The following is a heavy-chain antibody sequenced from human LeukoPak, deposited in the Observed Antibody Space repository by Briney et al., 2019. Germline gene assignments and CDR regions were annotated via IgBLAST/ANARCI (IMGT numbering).Heavy chain of an antibody. CDR2: ISSNGSNI. CDR3: AATYYYDGSGDY. Sequence: GGSLRLSCAASGFTFSTYEMNWVRQAPGKGLEWVSYISSNGSNIYYADSVKGRFTISRDNAKNSLYLLMNSLRTEDTAVYYCAATYYYDGSGDYWGQGTLVTVSS. D-gene: IGHD3-22*01. V-gene: IGHV3-48*03. J-gene: IGHJ4*02. CDR1: GFTFSTYE.